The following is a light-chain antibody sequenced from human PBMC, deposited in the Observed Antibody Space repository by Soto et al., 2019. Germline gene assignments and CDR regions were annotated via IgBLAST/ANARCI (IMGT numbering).Light chain of an antibody. J-gene: IGKJ1*01. CDR3: HQYDSWT. CDR2: GAS. V-gene: IGKV3-20*01. CDR1: QSFNSIY. Sequence: EIVLTQSPGTLSLSPGERATLSCRASQSFNSIYLAWYQPKPGQAPRLLIYGASRRATVIPDRFSGSGSGTDFTLTISRLEPEDFAVYYCHQYDSWTFGQGTKVDIK.